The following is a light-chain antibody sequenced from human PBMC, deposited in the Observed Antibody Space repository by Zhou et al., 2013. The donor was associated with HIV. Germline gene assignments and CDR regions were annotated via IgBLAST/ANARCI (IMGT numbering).Light chain of an antibody. J-gene: IGKJ5*01. CDR1: QSISTH. Sequence: DIQMTQSPSSLSASVGDRVSITCRASQSISTHLNWYQQKPGKAPKLLIYFASSLHNGAPSRFSGSGSGTDFTLTISCLQSEDFATYYCQQYSTYPITFGQGTRLDIK. CDR2: FAS. V-gene: IGKV1-16*01. CDR3: QQYSTYPIT.